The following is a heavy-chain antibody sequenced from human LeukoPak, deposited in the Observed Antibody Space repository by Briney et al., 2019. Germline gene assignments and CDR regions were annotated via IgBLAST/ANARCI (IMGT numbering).Heavy chain of an antibody. CDR3: ARSKVEVVAAYPHYLRTTYDY. V-gene: IGHV4-39*01. CDR2: IYYSGST. CDR1: GGSISSSSYY. D-gene: IGHD2-15*01. J-gene: IGHJ4*02. Sequence: SETLSLTCTVSGGSISSSSYYWGWLRQPPGTGLEWIGSIYYSGSTYYNPSLKSRVTISVDTSKNQFSLKLSSVTAADTAVYYCARSKVEVVAAYPHYLRTTYDYWGQGTLVTVSS.